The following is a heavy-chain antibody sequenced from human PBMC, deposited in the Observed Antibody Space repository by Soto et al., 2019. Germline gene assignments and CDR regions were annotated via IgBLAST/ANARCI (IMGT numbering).Heavy chain of an antibody. CDR1: GGSISSSSYY. Sequence: SETLSLTCTVSGGSISSSSYYWGWIRQPPGKGLEWIGSIYYSGSTYYNPSLKSRVTISVDTSKNQFSLKLSSVTAADTAVYYCATRGSYYDFWSGSHTPYGMDVWGQGTTVTVSS. D-gene: IGHD3-3*01. V-gene: IGHV4-39*01. J-gene: IGHJ6*02. CDR3: ATRGSYYDFWSGSHTPYGMDV. CDR2: IYYSGST.